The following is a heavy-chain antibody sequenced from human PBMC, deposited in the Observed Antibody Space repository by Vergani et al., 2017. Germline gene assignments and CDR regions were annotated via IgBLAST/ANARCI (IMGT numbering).Heavy chain of an antibody. Sequence: QLQLQESGPGLVKPSETLSLTCTVSGGSISSSSYYWGWIRQPPGKGLEWIGSIYYSGSTYYNPSLKSRVTISVDTSKNQFSLKLRSVTAADTAVYYCARHISGYGMDVWGQGTTVTVSS. V-gene: IGHV4-39*01. CDR2: IYYSGST. D-gene: IGHD3-3*02. CDR3: ARHISGYGMDV. J-gene: IGHJ6*02. CDR1: GGSISSSSYY.